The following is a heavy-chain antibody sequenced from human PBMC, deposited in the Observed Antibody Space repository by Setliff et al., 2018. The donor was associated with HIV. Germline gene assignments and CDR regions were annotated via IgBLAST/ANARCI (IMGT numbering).Heavy chain of an antibody. Sequence: SETLSLTCTVYGASISNSNSYWGWIRQPPGKRLEWLGSVYHSGSTYYAASLKSRVTISVDTSKNQFSLKLTSVTAADTAVYYCARQPPLSALQVWFGDYWGQGILVTVSS. V-gene: IGHV4-39*01. CDR2: VYHSGST. D-gene: IGHD3-10*01. J-gene: IGHJ4*02. CDR3: ARQPPLSALQVWFGDY. CDR1: GASISNSNSY.